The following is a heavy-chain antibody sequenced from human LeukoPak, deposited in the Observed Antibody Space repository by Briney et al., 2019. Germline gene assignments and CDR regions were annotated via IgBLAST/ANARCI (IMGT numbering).Heavy chain of an antibody. CDR3: ARQDREYNSWSGYYYYYMDV. D-gene: IGHD3-3*01. V-gene: IGHV1-8*03. J-gene: IGHJ6*03. CDR2: MNPNSGNT. Sequence: ASVKVSCKASGYTFTSYDINWVRQATGQGLEWMGWMNPNSGNTGYAQKFQGRVTITRNTSISTAYMELSSLRSEDTAVYYCARQDREYNSWSGYYYYYMDVWGKGTTVTVSS. CDR1: GYTFTSYD.